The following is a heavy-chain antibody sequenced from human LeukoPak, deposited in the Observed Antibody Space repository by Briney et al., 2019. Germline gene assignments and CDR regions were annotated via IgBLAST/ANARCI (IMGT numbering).Heavy chain of an antibody. CDR2: IIPIFGTA. Sequence: SVKVSCKASGGTFSSYAISWVRQAPGQGLEWMGGIIPIFGTANYAQKFQGRVTITTDESTSTAYMELSSLRPEDTAVYYCATFAVAELGRSDYWGQGTLVTVSS. CDR3: ATFAVAELGRSDY. V-gene: IGHV1-69*05. D-gene: IGHD6-13*01. CDR1: GGTFSSYA. J-gene: IGHJ4*02.